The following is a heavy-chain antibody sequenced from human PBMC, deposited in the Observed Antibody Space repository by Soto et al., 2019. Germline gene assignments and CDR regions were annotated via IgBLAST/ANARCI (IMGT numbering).Heavy chain of an antibody. Sequence: SETLSLTCTVSGGSISTYYWSWIRQPPGKGLEWIGYIYYSGSTNYNPSLKSRVTISVDTSKNQFSLKLSSVTAADTAVYYCARRPPSYYFDYWGQGTLVTVSS. CDR2: IYYSGST. D-gene: IGHD2-15*01. CDR3: ARRPPSYYFDY. J-gene: IGHJ4*02. V-gene: IGHV4-59*01. CDR1: GGSISTYY.